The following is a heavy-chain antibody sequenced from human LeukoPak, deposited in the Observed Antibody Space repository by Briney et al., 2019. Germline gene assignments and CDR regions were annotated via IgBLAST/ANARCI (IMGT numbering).Heavy chain of an antibody. CDR1: GYTFTNNW. CDR2: ISPTGGST. V-gene: IGHV1-46*01. Sequence: ASVKVSCKASGYTFTNNWMHWVRQAPGQGPEWMGLISPTGGSTAYAQKFQGRVTLTRDMSTSTDYLELSSLRSEDTAVYYCARDNSVRDEAWWFYPWGQGTVVTVSS. J-gene: IGHJ5*02. D-gene: IGHD5-24*01. CDR3: ARDNSVRDEAWWFYP.